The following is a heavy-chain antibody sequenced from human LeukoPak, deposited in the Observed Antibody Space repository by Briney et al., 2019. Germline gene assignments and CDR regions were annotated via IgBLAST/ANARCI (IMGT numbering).Heavy chain of an antibody. V-gene: IGHV3-21*01. CDR2: VSSSSSYI. Sequence: KSGGSLRLSCAASGFTFSSYSMNWVRQAPGKGLEWVSSVSSSSSYIYYADSVKGRFTISRDNAKNSLYLQMNSLRAEDTAVYYCARAQYSSGWYLNWFDPWGQGTLVTVSS. D-gene: IGHD6-19*01. J-gene: IGHJ5*02. CDR1: GFTFSSYS. CDR3: ARAQYSSGWYLNWFDP.